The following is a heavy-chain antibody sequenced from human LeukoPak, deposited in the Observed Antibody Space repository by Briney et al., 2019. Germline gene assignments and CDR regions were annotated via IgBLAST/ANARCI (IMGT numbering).Heavy chain of an antibody. Sequence: GGSLRLSCAASGFTFSSYSMNWVRQAPGKGLEWVSSISSSSSYIYYADSVKGRFTISRDNAKNSLYLQMNSLRAEDTAVYYCARADWDTAMIDYWGQGTLVTVSS. CDR2: ISSSSSYI. V-gene: IGHV3-21*01. CDR3: ARADWDTAMIDY. J-gene: IGHJ4*02. D-gene: IGHD5-18*01. CDR1: GFTFSSYS.